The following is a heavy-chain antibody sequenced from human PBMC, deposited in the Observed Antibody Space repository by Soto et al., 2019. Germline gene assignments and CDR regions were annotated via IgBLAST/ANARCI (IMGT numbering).Heavy chain of an antibody. Sequence: ASVKVSCKASGYTFTGYYMHWVRQAPGQGLEWMGWINPNSGGTNYEQKFQGRVTMTRDTSISTAYMELSRLRSDDTAVYYCARDLVSSASEYYFDYWGQGTRVTVSS. CDR2: INPNSGGT. V-gene: IGHV1-2*02. CDR3: ARDLVSSASEYYFDY. J-gene: IGHJ4*02. D-gene: IGHD3-10*01. CDR1: GYTFTGYY.